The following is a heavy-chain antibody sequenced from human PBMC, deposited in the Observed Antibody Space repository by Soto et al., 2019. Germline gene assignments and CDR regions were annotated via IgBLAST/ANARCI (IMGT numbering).Heavy chain of an antibody. J-gene: IGHJ6*02. Sequence: ASVKVSCKASGYTFTSYYMHWVRQAPGQGLEWMGIINPSGGNTGYAQKFQGRVTMTRNASISTAYMELSSLRSEDTAVYYCARANYPTVLIYYYGMDVWGQGTTVTVSS. CDR3: ARANYPTVLIYYYGMDV. V-gene: IGHV1-46*01. D-gene: IGHD4-17*01. CDR1: GYTFTSYY. CDR2: INPSGGNT.